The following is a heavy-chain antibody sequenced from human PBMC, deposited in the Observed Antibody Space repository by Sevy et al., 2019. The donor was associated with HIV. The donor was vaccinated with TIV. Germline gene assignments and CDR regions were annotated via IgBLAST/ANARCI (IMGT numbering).Heavy chain of an antibody. CDR2: IIPIFGSA. D-gene: IGHD3-16*01. CDR3: ARGGGLSPHHWLDP. Sequence: ASVKVSCKASGGTFSSYGITWVRQAPGQGLEWMGEIIPIFGSANYGQTFQGRVTMTADQSTSTAYMELSSLRSDDTAGNSCARGGGLSPHHWLDPWGQGTLVTVSS. J-gene: IGHJ5*02. CDR1: GGTFSSYG. V-gene: IGHV1-69*13.